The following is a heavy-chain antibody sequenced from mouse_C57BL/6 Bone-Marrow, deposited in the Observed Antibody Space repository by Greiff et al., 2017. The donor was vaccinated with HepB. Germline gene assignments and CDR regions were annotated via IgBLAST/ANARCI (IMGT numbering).Heavy chain of an antibody. Sequence: QVQLQQSGAELVKPGASVKLSCKASGYTFTSYWMHWVKQRPGQGLEWIGMIHPNSGSTNYNEKFKSKATLTVDKSSSTAYMQLSSLTSEDSAVYYCARPLDYYGSSYYAMDYWGQGTSVTVSS. D-gene: IGHD1-1*01. J-gene: IGHJ4*01. CDR2: IHPNSGST. V-gene: IGHV1-64*01. CDR1: GYTFTSYW. CDR3: ARPLDYYGSSYYAMDY.